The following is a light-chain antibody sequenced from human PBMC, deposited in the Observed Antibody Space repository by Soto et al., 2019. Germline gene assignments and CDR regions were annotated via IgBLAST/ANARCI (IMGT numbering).Light chain of an antibody. CDR2: GVS. CDR1: QSVSSSY. CDR3: QQRSNYYRVT. J-gene: IGKJ3*01. V-gene: IGKV3D-20*02. Sequence: EIVLTQSPGTLSLSPGERATLSCRASQSVSSSYLAWYQQKPGQAPRLLIYGVSNRATGIPARFSGSGSGTDFTLTISSLEPEDFAVYYCQQRSNYYRVTFGPGTKVDIK.